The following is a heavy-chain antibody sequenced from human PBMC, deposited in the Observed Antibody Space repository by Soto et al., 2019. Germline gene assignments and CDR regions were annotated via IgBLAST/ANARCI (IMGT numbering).Heavy chain of an antibody. D-gene: IGHD6-13*01. CDR1: GYTFTNYG. J-gene: IGHJ6*02. CDR2: LSAYNGNT. CDR3: ARGAAGYYSYFGLDV. V-gene: IGHV1-18*01. Sequence: ASVKVSCNASGYTFTNYGISWVRPAPGQGLEWMGWLSAYNGNTNYAQKFQGRVTMTTDTSTTTAYMELRSLRSDDTAVYYCARGAAGYYSYFGLDVWGQGTTVTVSS.